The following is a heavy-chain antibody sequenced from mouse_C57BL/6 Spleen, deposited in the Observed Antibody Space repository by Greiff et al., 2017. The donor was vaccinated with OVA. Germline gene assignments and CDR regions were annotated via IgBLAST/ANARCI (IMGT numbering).Heavy chain of an antibody. D-gene: IGHD1-1*01. Sequence: QVQLQQSGAELVKPGTSVKMSCKASGYTFTNYWIGWVQQRPGNGLEWIGDIYPGGGYTNYKDNIKGKAILTADKTSNTVYMQFSSLTSEDAAFYYCARATTVGGGDLDDWGKGTTVTVSS. CDR3: ARATTVGGGDLDD. CDR1: GYTFTNYW. CDR2: IYPGGGYT. J-gene: IGHJ1*03. V-gene: IGHV1-63*01.